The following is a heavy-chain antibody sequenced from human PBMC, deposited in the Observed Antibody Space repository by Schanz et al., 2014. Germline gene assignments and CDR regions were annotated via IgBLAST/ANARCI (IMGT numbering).Heavy chain of an antibody. CDR2: INTGSNYI. CDR1: GFSFSSYA. D-gene: IGHD1-26*01. V-gene: IGHV3-48*04. Sequence: EVQLVESGGGLVQPGRSLRLSCAASGFSFSSYAMGWVRQAPGKGLEWISFINTGSNYINYADSVKGRFTISRDNTKNSLFLQLNSLRADDAAVYYCARNRGSGGQNWYFDLWGRGTLVTVSS. CDR3: ARNRGSGGQNWYFDL. J-gene: IGHJ2*01.